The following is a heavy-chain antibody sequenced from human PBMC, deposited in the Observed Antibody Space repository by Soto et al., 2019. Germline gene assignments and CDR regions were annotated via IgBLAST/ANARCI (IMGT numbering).Heavy chain of an antibody. D-gene: IGHD3-10*01. J-gene: IGHJ3*02. Sequence: PGESLKISCKGSGDTFTSHWIAWVRQMPGKGLELMGLIYPADSDTRYSSSFEGQVTISVDKSISTAYLQWGSLKASDTAMYYCVRPQAKELGTIRGAFDIWGQGTKVTVSS. CDR3: VRPQAKELGTIRGAFDI. V-gene: IGHV5-51*01. CDR2: IYPADSDT. CDR1: GDTFTSHW.